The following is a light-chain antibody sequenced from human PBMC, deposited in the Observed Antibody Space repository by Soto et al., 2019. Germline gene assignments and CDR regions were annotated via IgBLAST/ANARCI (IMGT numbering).Light chain of an antibody. CDR1: NSDVGTYNY. V-gene: IGLV2-11*01. J-gene: IGLJ1*01. Sequence: QSALTQPRSVSGSPGQSVTISCTGTNSDVGTYNYVSWYQQRPGQAPKLMIYDVNKRPSGVPDRFSGSRSGNTASLTISGLRAEDEADYYCSSIAGSLYVFGTGTKLTVL. CDR2: DVN. CDR3: SSIAGSLYV.